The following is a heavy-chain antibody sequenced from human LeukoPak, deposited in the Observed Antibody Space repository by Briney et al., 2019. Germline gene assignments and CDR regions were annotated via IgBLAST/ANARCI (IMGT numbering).Heavy chain of an antibody. CDR1: GFNFVDHA. CDR2: IRSKAYGGTG. CDR3: VRVIRGFNANGDY. D-gene: IGHD5-24*01. Sequence: GGSLRLSCTGSGFNFVDHAMTWVRQAPGKGLEWVGFIRSKAYGGTGQYAASVKDRFTISRDDSKSIAYLQMNSLKAEDTAVYYCVRVIRGFNANGDYWGQGTLVTVSS. J-gene: IGHJ4*02. V-gene: IGHV3-49*04.